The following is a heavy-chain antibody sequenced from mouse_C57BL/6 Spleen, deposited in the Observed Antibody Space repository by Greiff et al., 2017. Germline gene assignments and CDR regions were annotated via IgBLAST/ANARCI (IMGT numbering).Heavy chain of an antibody. D-gene: IGHD3-2*02. Sequence: VQLQQPGAELVKPGASVKLSCKASGYTFTSYWMHWVKQRPGQGLEWIGMIHPNSGSTNYNEKFKSKATLTVDKSSSTAYMQLSSLTSEDSAVYYCARSDSSGHSFAYWGQGTLVTVSA. CDR1: GYTFTSYW. V-gene: IGHV1-64*01. J-gene: IGHJ3*01. CDR3: ARSDSSGHSFAY. CDR2: IHPNSGST.